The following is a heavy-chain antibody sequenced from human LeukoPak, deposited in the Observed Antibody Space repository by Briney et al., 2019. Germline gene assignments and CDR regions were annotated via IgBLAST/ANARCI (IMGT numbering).Heavy chain of an antibody. J-gene: IGHJ4*02. D-gene: IGHD2-8*02. V-gene: IGHV4-34*01. Sequence: SETLSLTCAVYGGSFSGYYWSWIRHPPGKGLEWLGEINHSGSTNYNPSLQSRVTISVDTSKNQFSLKLSSVTAADTAVYYCAGFNTVDYWGQGTLVTLSS. CDR2: INHSGST. CDR1: GGSFSGYY. CDR3: AGFNTVDY.